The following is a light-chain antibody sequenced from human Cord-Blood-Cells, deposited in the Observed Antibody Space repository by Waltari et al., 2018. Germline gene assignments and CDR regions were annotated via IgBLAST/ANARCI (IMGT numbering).Light chain of an antibody. CDR3: QQSYSTPYT. V-gene: IGKV1-39*01. CDR2: AAS. CDR1: QSISSY. J-gene: IGKJ2*01. Sequence: DIQMTQSPSSLSSSVGDRVTIACRASQSISSYLNLYKQKPGKAPKLLIYAASSLQSGVPSRVSVSVSETDFTLTISSMQPEVFATSYSQQSYSTPYTFGQGTKLEIK.